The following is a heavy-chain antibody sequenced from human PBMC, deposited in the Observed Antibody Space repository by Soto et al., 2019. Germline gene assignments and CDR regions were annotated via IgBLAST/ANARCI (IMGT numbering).Heavy chain of an antibody. J-gene: IGHJ6*02. CDR2: IGSSSSPI. Sequence: AEAEFVYLSGSINIVKQAPGKGLEWVSYIGSSSSPIYYADSVKGRFTISRDNAKNSLYLQMNSLRDEDTAVYYCARDHDSSGYLDVWGQGTTVTVSS. CDR3: ARDHDSSGYLDV. D-gene: IGHD3-22*01. CDR1: EFVYLSGS. V-gene: IGHV3-48*02.